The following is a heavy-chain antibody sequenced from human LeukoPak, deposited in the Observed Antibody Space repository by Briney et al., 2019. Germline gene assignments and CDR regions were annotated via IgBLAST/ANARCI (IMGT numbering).Heavy chain of an antibody. CDR1: GFTFSSYS. Sequence: PGGSLRLSCAASGFTFSSYSMNWVRQAPGKGLEWVSSISSSSSYIYYADSVKGRFTISRDNAKNSLYLQMNSLRAEDTAVYYCAEGSIAAAGGAFDIWGQGTMVTVSS. J-gene: IGHJ3*02. V-gene: IGHV3-21*01. D-gene: IGHD6-13*01. CDR2: ISSSSSYI. CDR3: AEGSIAAAGGAFDI.